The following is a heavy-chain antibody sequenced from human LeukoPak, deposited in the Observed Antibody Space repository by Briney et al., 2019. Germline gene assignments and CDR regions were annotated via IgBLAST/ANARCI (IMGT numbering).Heavy chain of an antibody. Sequence: SLSLSCAASGFTFSSYAMHWVRQAPGKGLEWVAVISYDGSNKYYADSVKGRFTISRDNSKNTLYLQMNSLRAEDTAVYYCARGPDERAGEFDPWGQGTLVTVSS. CDR2: ISYDGSNK. CDR1: GFTFSSYA. CDR3: ARGPDERAGEFDP. J-gene: IGHJ5*02. D-gene: IGHD3-10*01. V-gene: IGHV3-30*04.